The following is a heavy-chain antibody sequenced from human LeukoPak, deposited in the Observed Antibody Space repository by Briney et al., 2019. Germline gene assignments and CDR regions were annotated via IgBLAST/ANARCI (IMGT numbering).Heavy chain of an antibody. D-gene: IGHD6-19*01. J-gene: IGHJ5*02. Sequence: SETLSLTCTVSGGSISSYYWSWIRQPPGKGLEWIGYIYYSGSTNYNPSLKSRVTISVDTSKNQFSLKLSSVTAADTAVYYCARLSWEGAVAVFDPWGQGTLVTVSS. V-gene: IGHV4-59*08. CDR3: ARLSWEGAVAVFDP. CDR1: GGSISSYY. CDR2: IYYSGST.